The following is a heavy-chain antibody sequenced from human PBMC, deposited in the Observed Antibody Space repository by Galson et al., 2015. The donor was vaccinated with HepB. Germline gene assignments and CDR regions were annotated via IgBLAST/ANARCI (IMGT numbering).Heavy chain of an antibody. CDR2: ISYDGSTQ. D-gene: IGHD6-13*01. J-gene: IGHJ6*02. V-gene: IGHV3-30*18. CDR1: GFSFSTNA. Sequence: SLRLSCAASGFSFSTNAIHWVRQAPGEGLEWVALISYDGSTQFYADSVKGRFTISRDNSINTLYLQMNNVRPGDTGVYYCAKDGPSSSWYYYGMDVWGQGTTVTVSS. CDR3: AKDGPSSSWYYYGMDV.